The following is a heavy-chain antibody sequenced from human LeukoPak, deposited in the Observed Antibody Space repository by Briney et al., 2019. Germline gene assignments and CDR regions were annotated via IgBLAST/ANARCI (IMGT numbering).Heavy chain of an antibody. CDR3: AGAYASYDFWSGYENFDF. Sequence: GGSLRLSCAASGIRFTTHWMNWVRRAPGKGLEWVASIRQDGGEKKYVDSVKGRFTVSRDLAQNSLFLQMNSLRAEDTAVYYCAGAYASYDFWSGYENFDFWGQGTLVTVSS. D-gene: IGHD3-3*01. V-gene: IGHV3-7*01. CDR2: IRQDGGEK. CDR1: GIRFTTHW. J-gene: IGHJ4*02.